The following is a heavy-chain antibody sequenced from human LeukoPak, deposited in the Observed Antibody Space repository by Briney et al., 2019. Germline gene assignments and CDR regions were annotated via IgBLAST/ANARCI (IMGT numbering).Heavy chain of an antibody. Sequence: PSETLSLTCTVSGGSISSYYRSWIRQPAGKGLEWIGRIYTSGSTNYNPSLKSRVTMSVDTSKNQSSLKLSSVTAADTAVYYCARDCTIAAAGICYYYYYGMDVWGQGTTVTVSS. CDR2: IYTSGST. CDR3: ARDCTIAAAGICYYYYYGMDV. J-gene: IGHJ6*02. V-gene: IGHV4-4*07. D-gene: IGHD6-13*01. CDR1: GGSISSYY.